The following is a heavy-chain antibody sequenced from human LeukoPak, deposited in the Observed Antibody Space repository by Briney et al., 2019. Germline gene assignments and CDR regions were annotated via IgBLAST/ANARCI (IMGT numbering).Heavy chain of an antibody. J-gene: IGHJ4*02. CDR1: GGSISGYY. CDR3: ARAYGSGSYLDY. Sequence: SETLSLTCTVSGGSISGYYWSWIRQPPGKGLEWIGYIYYSGSTYYIPSLKSRVTISVDTSKNQFSLKLSSVTAADTAVYYCARAYGSGSYLDYWGQGTLVTVSS. D-gene: IGHD3-10*01. CDR2: IYYSGST. V-gene: IGHV4-30-4*08.